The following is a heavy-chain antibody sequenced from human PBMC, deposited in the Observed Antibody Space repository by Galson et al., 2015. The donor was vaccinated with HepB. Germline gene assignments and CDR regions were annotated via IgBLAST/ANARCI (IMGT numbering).Heavy chain of an antibody. Sequence: QVQLQESGPGLVKPSETLSLTCIVSGGSISSYYWSWIRQPPGKGLEWIGYINYSGSTNYNPSLKSRVTISVDTSKNQFSLKLSSVTAADTAVYYCARVGAYADPYFDYWGQGTLVTVSS. CDR1: GGSISSYY. J-gene: IGHJ4*02. V-gene: IGHV4-59*01. CDR3: ARVGAYADPYFDY. CDR2: INYSGST. D-gene: IGHD1-26*01.